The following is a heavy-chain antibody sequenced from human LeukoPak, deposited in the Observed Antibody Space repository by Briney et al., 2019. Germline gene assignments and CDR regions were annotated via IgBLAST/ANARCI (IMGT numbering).Heavy chain of an antibody. D-gene: IGHD5-24*01. V-gene: IGHV1-8*01. Sequence: WASVKVSCKASGYTFTSYDINWVRQATGQGLEWMGWMNPNSGNTGYSQKFQGRVTITRDTSATTAYMELSSLRSEDTAVFYCARDNRDDYNLDYWGQGTLVTVSS. CDR2: MNPNSGNT. J-gene: IGHJ4*02. CDR1: GYTFTSYD. CDR3: ARDNRDDYNLDY.